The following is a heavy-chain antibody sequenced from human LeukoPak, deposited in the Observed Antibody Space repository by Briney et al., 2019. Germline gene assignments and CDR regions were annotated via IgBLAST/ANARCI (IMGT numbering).Heavy chain of an antibody. CDR2: INSDGSIT. V-gene: IGHV3-74*01. CDR3: ARASGYSYGPLDV. CDR1: GFTFSSHW. D-gene: IGHD5-18*01. J-gene: IGHJ6*02. Sequence: GGSLRLSCAASGFTFSSHWMHWVRQAPGKGLVWFSRINSDGSITSYADSVKGRFTISRDNAKNTLYLQMNSLRDEDTAVYYCARASGYSYGPLDVWGQGTTVTVSS.